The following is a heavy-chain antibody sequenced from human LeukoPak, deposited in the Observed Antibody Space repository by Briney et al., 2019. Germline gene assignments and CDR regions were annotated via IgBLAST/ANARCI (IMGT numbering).Heavy chain of an antibody. V-gene: IGHV3-7*01. CDR3: ARDGVYAGFDY. D-gene: IGHD2-8*01. CDR2: IKDDGSEK. CDR1: GFTFSSYW. Sequence: GGSLRLSCAASGFTFSSYWMSWVRQAPGKGLEWVANIKDDGSEKYYVDSVKGRFTISTDNARNSLYLQMNSLRVEDTAVYYCARDGVYAGFDYWGQGTLVT. J-gene: IGHJ4*02.